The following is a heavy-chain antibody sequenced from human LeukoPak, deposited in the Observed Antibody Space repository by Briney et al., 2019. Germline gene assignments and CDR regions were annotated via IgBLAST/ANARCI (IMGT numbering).Heavy chain of an antibody. J-gene: IGHJ3*02. CDR1: GYTFTSYG. D-gene: IGHD3-22*01. CDR3: ARGRTPITMIVVVINPDAFDI. CDR2: INAGNGNT. V-gene: IGHV1-3*01. Sequence: ASVKVSCKASGYTFTSYGLSWVRQAPGQRLEWMGWINAGNGNTKYSQKFQGRVTITRDTSASTAYMELSSLRSEDTAVYYCARGRTPITMIVVVINPDAFDIWGQGTMVTVSS.